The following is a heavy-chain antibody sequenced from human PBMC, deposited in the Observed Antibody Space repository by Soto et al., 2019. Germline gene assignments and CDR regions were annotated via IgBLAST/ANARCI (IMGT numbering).Heavy chain of an antibody. D-gene: IGHD1-20*01. CDR2: SYYSGTT. Sequence: KPSETLSLTCTVSGASISVHSYYWTWIRQPPGKGLEWIGSSYYSGTTYFNPSLKSRATISVDTSKNQFSLRLTSVTAADTAIYYCTRRYNWNDNYFDSWGQGALVTVSS. V-gene: IGHV4-39*01. CDR1: GASISVHSYY. J-gene: IGHJ5*01. CDR3: TRRYNWNDNYFDS.